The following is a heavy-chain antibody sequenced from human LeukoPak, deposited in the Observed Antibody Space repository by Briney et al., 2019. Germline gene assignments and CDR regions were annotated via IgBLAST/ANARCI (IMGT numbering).Heavy chain of an antibody. CDR2: IWFDGSNK. CDR3: AKDRSCSSTSCYGTIDY. J-gene: IGHJ4*02. V-gene: IGHV3-33*06. Sequence: GGSLRLSCAASGFTFSSYGMHWVRQAPGKGLEWVAVIWFDGSNKYYADSVKGRFTISRDNSKNSLYLQMNSLRAEDTALYYCAKDRSCSSTSCYGTIDYWGQGTLVTVSS. CDR1: GFTFSSYG. D-gene: IGHD2-2*01.